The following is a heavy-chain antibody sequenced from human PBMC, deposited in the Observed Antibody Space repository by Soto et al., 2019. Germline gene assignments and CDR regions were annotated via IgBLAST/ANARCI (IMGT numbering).Heavy chain of an antibody. Sequence: QVQLVQSGAEVKKPGSSVKVSCKASGGTFSSYAISWVRQAPGQGLAWMGGIIPIFGTANYAQKFQVRVTITADESTSTAYMELSSLRSEDTAVYYCASVRVVLRFLEWFPAHAFDIWGQGTMVTVSS. CDR2: IIPIFGTA. CDR3: ASVRVVLRFLEWFPAHAFDI. CDR1: GGTFSSYA. V-gene: IGHV1-69*01. D-gene: IGHD3-3*01. J-gene: IGHJ3*02.